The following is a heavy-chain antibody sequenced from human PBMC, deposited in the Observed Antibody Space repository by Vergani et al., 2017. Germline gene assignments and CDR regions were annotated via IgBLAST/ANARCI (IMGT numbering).Heavy chain of an antibody. V-gene: IGHV1-69*01. D-gene: IGHD3-3*01. CDR1: GGTFSSYA. CDR3: ASRDITIFGVVIRRGYYYYGMDV. Sequence: QVQLVQSGAEVKKLGSSVKVSCKASGGTFSSYAISWVRQAPGQGLEWMGGIIPIFGTANYAQKFQGRVTITADESTSTAYMELSSLRSEDTAVYYCASRDITIFGVVIRRGYYYYGMDVWGQGTTVTVSS. CDR2: IIPIFGTA. J-gene: IGHJ6*02.